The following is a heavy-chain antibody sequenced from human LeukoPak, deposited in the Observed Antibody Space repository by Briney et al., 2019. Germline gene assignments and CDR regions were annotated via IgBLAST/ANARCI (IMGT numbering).Heavy chain of an antibody. CDR3: ARARGVNHWGAFDI. CDR1: GFTFTNYW. V-gene: IGHV3-7*01. CDR2: IKQDRSEK. D-gene: IGHD7-27*01. J-gene: IGHJ3*02. Sequence: GGSLRLSCAASGFTFTNYWMSWVRQAPGKGLELVANIKQDRSEKYYVDSVKGRFTISRDNAKNSLYLQMNSLRAEDTAVYYCARARGVNHWGAFDIWGQGTMVTVTS.